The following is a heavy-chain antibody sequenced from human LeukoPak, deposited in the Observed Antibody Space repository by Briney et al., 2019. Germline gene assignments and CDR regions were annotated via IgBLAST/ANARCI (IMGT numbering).Heavy chain of an antibody. D-gene: IGHD6-13*01. V-gene: IGHV1-18*01. CDR1: GYTFTSYG. Sequence: ASVKVSCKASGYTFTSYGISWVRQAPGQGLEWMGWISAYNGNTNYAQKLQGRVTMTRDMSTSTVYMELSSLRSEDTAVYYCARVAQQLVRSYFDYWGQGTLVTVSS. J-gene: IGHJ4*02. CDR2: ISAYNGNT. CDR3: ARVAQQLVRSYFDY.